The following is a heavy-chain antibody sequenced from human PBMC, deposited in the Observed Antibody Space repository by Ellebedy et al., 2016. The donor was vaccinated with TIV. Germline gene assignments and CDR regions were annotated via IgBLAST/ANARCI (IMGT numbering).Heavy chain of an antibody. V-gene: IGHV3-74*03. CDR2: IKNDGTTT. Sequence: GESLKISXAASGFPFGDYWMHWVRQVPGKGLLWVSNIKNDGTTTMYADAVKGRFTISRDNAKNTLYLQMNGLRVDDTSTYYCARSTEGSLDYWGQGTLVTVSS. CDR3: ARSTEGSLDY. J-gene: IGHJ4*02. CDR1: GFPFGDYW. D-gene: IGHD1-1*01.